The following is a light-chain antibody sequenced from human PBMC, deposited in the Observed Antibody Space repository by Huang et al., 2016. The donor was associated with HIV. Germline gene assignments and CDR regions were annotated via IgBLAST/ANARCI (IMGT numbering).Light chain of an antibody. V-gene: IGKV4-1*01. CDR1: QGVLYSSNNKNY. CDR3: QQYYSTPPT. J-gene: IGKJ1*01. CDR2: WAS. Sequence: DIVMTQSPDSLAVSLGERATINCKSSQGVLYSSNNKNYLAWYQQKPGQPPKLLIYWASTRESGVPDRFRGSGSGTDFTLTISSLQAEDVAVYYCQQYYSTPPTFGQGTKVEIK.